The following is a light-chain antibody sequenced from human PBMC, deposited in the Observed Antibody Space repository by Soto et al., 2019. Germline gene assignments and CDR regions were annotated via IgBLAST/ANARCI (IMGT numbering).Light chain of an antibody. V-gene: IGLV1-44*01. CDR3: AAWDDSLNGL. Sequence: QSVLTQPPSASGTPGQRVTIPCSGSSSNIGSNTVNWYQQLPGTAPKLLIYSNNQRPSGVPDRFSGSKSGTSASLAISGLQSEDEADYYCAAWDDSLNGLFGGGTQLTVL. CDR2: SNN. CDR1: SSNIGSNT. J-gene: IGLJ3*02.